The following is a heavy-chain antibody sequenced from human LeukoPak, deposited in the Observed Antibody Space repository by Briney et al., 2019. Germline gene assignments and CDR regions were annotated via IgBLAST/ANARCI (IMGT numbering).Heavy chain of an antibody. CDR2: ISYDGSDK. V-gene: IGHV3-30*18. J-gene: IGHJ5*02. Sequence: GGSLRLSYVASGFTFSRNAMHWVRQAPGKGPEWVAIISYDGSDKYYADSVKGRFTISRDNSKNTLYLQMNSLRAEDTAVHYCAKPGYCSSATSCLNWFDPWGQGTLVTVSS. CDR1: GFTFSRNA. D-gene: IGHD2-8*02. CDR3: AKPGYCSSATSCLNWFDP.